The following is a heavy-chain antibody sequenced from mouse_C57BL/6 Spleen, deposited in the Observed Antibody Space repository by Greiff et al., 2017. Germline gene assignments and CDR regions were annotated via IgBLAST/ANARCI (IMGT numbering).Heavy chain of an antibody. CDR2: ISYAGSN. CDR1: GYSITSGYY. J-gene: IGHJ4*01. Sequence: EVHLVESGPGLVKPSQSLSLTCSVTGYSITSGYYWNWIRQFPGNKLEWMGYISYAGSNNYNPSLKNPTSITRDTSKNQFFLKLNSVTTEDTATYDCARNSAYDYDIMDYWGQGTSVTVSS. V-gene: IGHV3-6*01. D-gene: IGHD2-4*01. CDR3: ARNSAYDYDIMDY.